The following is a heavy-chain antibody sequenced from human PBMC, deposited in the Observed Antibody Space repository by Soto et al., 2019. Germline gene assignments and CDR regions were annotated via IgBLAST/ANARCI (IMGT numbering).Heavy chain of an antibody. CDR3: ATHQAYDTNGLYYYSYAMDV. Sequence: QVQLVQSGAEVKKPGASVKVSCKVSGYILTELAMHWVRQAPGKGLEWMGGFDPEDGETIYAQKFQGRVTMTEDTSTDTAYMELSSLRSEDTAVYYCATHQAYDTNGLYYYSYAMDVWGQGTTVTVSS. V-gene: IGHV1-24*01. D-gene: IGHD3-22*01. CDR1: GYILTELA. CDR2: FDPEDGET. J-gene: IGHJ6*02.